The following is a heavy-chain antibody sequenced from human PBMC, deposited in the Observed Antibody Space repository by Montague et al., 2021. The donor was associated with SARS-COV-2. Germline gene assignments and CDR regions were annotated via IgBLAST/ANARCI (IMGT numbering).Heavy chain of an antibody. D-gene: IGHD3-10*01. CDR1: GFTFSSYS. CDR2: ISSSSSYI. V-gene: IGHV3-21*01. CDR3: AIDITMVRGVIYFDY. Sequence: SLRLSCAASGFTFSSYSMNWVRQAPGKGLEWVSSISSSSSYICYADSVKGRFTISRDNAKNSLYLQMNSLRAEDTAVYYCAIDITMVRGVIYFDYWGQGTLVTVSS. J-gene: IGHJ4*02.